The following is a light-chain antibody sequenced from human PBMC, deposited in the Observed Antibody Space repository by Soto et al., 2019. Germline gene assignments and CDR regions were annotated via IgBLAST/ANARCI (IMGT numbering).Light chain of an antibody. CDR2: DAS. CDR3: QQYYRRPII. Sequence: EIVMTQSPATLSVSPGERVTLSCWASQSVSSKLAWYQHKPGQAPRLLVYDASTWATGIPARFSGSGSGTDFTLTISSLQSEDFAVYYCQQYYRRPIIFGQGTRLEIK. V-gene: IGKV3-15*01. CDR1: QSVSSK. J-gene: IGKJ5*01.